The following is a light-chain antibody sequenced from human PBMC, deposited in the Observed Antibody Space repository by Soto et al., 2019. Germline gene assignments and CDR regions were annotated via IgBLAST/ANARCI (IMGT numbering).Light chain of an antibody. CDR3: QQRSNWLT. V-gene: IGKV3-11*01. CDR2: DAS. CDR1: QNVGIY. Sequence: EVVSTQSPATLSLSPGERATLSCRASQNVGIYLAWYQQKPGQAPRLLIYDASNRATGIPARFSGSGSATDFTLTISSLEAEDFAVYYCQQRSNWLTFGGGTKVEIK. J-gene: IGKJ4*01.